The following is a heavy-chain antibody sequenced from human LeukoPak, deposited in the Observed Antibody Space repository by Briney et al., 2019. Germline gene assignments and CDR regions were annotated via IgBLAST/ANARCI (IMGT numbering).Heavy chain of an antibody. Sequence: PGGSLRLSCAASGFTFSNAWMSWVRQAPGKGLEWVGRIKSKTDGGTTDYAAPVKGRFTISRDDSKNTLYLQMNSLKTEDTAVYYCTTDAQWFGEILSDDYYFDYWGQGTLVTVSS. J-gene: IGHJ4*02. CDR1: GFTFSNAW. D-gene: IGHD3-10*01. CDR2: IKSKTDGGTT. CDR3: TTDAQWFGEILSDDYYFDY. V-gene: IGHV3-15*01.